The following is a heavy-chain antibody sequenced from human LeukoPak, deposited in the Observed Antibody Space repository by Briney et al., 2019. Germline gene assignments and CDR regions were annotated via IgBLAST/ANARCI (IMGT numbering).Heavy chain of an antibody. CDR2: IKQDGSEK. V-gene: IGHV3-7*01. CDR3: AKRADSSAHSFDY. J-gene: IGHJ4*02. Sequence: PGGSLRLSCAASGFTFSSFWMSWVRQAPGKGLEWVANIKQDGSEKYYVDSVKGRFTISRDNAKNSLYLQMDSLRVEDTAVCYCAKRADSSAHSFDYWGQGTLVTVSS. D-gene: IGHD3-22*01. CDR1: GFTFSSFW.